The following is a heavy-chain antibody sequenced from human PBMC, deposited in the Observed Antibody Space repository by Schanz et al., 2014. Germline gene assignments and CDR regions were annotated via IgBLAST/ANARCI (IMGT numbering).Heavy chain of an antibody. Sequence: DVQLVESGGGLVQSGGSLRLSCAASGFNFGDYYMTWVRQAPGKGLEWVGRIRSKADGGTTDYAAPVKGRFTISRDDSKNTLFLQINSLKTEDTAVYYCTTVDCSSPSCPPWGQGTLVTVSS. V-gene: IGHV3-15*01. D-gene: IGHD2-2*01. CDR3: TTVDCSSPSCPP. J-gene: IGHJ5*02. CDR2: IRSKADGGTT. CDR1: GFNFGDYY.